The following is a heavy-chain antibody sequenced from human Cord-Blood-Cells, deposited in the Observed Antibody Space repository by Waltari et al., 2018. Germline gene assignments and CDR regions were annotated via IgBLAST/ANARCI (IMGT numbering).Heavy chain of an antibody. J-gene: IGHJ6*02. CDR3: ARDILTGYDYYYGMDV. CDR2: IYYSGST. CDR1: GGSISSYY. V-gene: IGHV4-59*01. Sequence: QVQLQESGPGLVKPSETLSLTCTVPGGSISSYYWSWIRQPPGKGLEWIGYIYYSGSTNYNPSLKSRVTISVDTSKNQFSLKLSSVTAADTAVYYCARDILTGYDYYYGMDVWGQGTTVTVSS. D-gene: IGHD3-9*01.